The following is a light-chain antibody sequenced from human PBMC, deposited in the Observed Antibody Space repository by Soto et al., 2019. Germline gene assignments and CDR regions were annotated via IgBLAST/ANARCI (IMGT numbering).Light chain of an antibody. CDR2: KAS. CDR3: QQYNGYPWT. Sequence: DIQMTQSPSTLSASVGDRVAITCRASQSISYWLAWYQQKPGRAPNLLIYKASNLQTGVSSRFSGSGSGTDFTLTINSLQPDDFATYYCQQYNGYPWTFGQGTKVEIK. J-gene: IGKJ1*01. V-gene: IGKV1-5*03. CDR1: QSISYW.